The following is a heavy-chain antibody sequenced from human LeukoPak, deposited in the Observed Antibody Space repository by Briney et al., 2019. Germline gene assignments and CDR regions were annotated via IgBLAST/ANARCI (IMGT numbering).Heavy chain of an antibody. D-gene: IGHD3-10*01. CDR1: GFTFSDYY. Sequence: GGSLRLSCAASGFTFSDYYMSWIRQAPGKGLEWVPYISSSSSYTNYADSVKGRFTISRDNAKNSLYLQMNSLRAEDTAVYYCARVGYYGSGSTPVNYWGQGTLVTVSS. V-gene: IGHV3-11*06. CDR3: ARVGYYGSGSTPVNY. J-gene: IGHJ4*02. CDR2: ISSSSSYT.